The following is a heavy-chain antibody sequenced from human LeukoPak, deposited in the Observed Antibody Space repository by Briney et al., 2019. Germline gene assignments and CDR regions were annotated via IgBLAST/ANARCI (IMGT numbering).Heavy chain of an antibody. D-gene: IGHD4-17*01. J-gene: IGHJ4*02. CDR3: ARDWPTTVTTDY. Sequence: PSETLSLTCTVSGYFISSGYFWGWIRQPPGRGLEWIGSMYHSGSAYYNPSLKRRVTISLDTSKNQFSLKLTSVTAADTAVYYCARDWPTTVTTDYWGQGTLVTVSS. CDR1: GYFISSGYF. V-gene: IGHV4-38-2*02. CDR2: MYHSGSA.